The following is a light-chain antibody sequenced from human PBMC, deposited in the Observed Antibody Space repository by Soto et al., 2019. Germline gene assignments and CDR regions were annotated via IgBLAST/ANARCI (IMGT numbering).Light chain of an antibody. Sequence: QSVLTQPASVSGSPGQSITISCTGTSSDVGGYNYVSWYQQHPGKAPKLMIYDVSNRPSGVSNRFSGSKSGNTASLTISGLQAEDGADYYCSSYTSSSTPNWVVGGGTKLTVL. J-gene: IGLJ3*02. CDR1: SSDVGGYNY. V-gene: IGLV2-14*01. CDR3: SSYTSSSTPNWV. CDR2: DVS.